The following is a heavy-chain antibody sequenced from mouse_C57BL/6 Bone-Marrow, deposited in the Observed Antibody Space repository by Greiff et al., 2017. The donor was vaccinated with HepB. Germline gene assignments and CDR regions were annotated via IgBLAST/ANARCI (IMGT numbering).Heavy chain of an antibody. CDR3: ARSGTTVSPWFAY. V-gene: IGHV1-20*01. J-gene: IGHJ3*01. D-gene: IGHD1-1*01. Sequence: EVQLQQSGPELVKPGDSVKISCKASGYSFTGYFMNWVMQSHGKSLEWIGRINPYNGDTFYNQKFKGKATLTVDKSSSTAHMELRSLTSEDSAVYYCARSGTTVSPWFAYWGQGTLVTVSA. CDR2: INPYNGDT. CDR1: GYSFTGYF.